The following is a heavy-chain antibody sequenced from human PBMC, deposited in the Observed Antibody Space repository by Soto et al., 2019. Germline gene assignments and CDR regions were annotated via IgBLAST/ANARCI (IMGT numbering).Heavy chain of an antibody. CDR1: GGSFSSYA. V-gene: IGHV1-69*01. CDR2: IIPMFGTP. J-gene: IGHJ4*02. D-gene: IGHD6-19*01. CDR3: ARVIGGSGWYGSFGS. Sequence: QVQLMQSGAEVKKPGSSVKVSCKASGGSFSSYAINWVRQAPGQGLEWMGGIIPMFGTPNYAQKFQGRVTITADESTNTAYMELGSLRSEDTAVYYWARVIGGSGWYGSFGSWGQGTLVTVSS.